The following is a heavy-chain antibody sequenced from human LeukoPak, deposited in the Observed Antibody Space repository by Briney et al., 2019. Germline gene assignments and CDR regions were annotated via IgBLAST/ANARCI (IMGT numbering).Heavy chain of an antibody. CDR2: ISRSGRTI. Sequence: GGSLRLSCAASGFTFSDYCMSWIRQAPGKGLEWVSYISRSGRTIYYADSVKGRFTISRDNAKNSLHMQMNSLRAEDTAVYYCARDEIKETVSPYYYYYYGMDVWGQGTTVTVSS. CDR3: ARDEIKETVSPYYYYYYGMDV. J-gene: IGHJ6*02. D-gene: IGHD2/OR15-2a*01. V-gene: IGHV3-11*01. CDR1: GFTFSDYC.